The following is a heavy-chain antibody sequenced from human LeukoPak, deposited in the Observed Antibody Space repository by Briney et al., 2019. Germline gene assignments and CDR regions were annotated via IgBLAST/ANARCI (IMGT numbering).Heavy chain of an antibody. CDR3: AGGRTDIVVVPATLRNYYFDY. CDR1: GYTFTGYY. CDR2: INPNSGGT. J-gene: IGHJ4*02. V-gene: IGHV1-2*02. Sequence: ASVKVSCKASGYTFTGYYMHWVRQAPGQGLEWMGWINPNSGGTNYAQKFQGRVTMTRDTSISTAYMELSRLRSDDTAVYYCAGGRTDIVVVPATLRNYYFDYWGQRTLVTGSS. D-gene: IGHD2-2*01.